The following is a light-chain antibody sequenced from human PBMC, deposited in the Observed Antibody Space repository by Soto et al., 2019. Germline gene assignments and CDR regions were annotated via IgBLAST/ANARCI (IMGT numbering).Light chain of an antibody. CDR3: QQLNSYPT. CDR1: QSISSY. J-gene: IGKJ5*01. CDR2: AAS. V-gene: IGKV1-9*01. Sequence: IQLTQSPSSLSASVGDRVTITCRASQSISSYLAWYQQKPGKAPKLLIYAASTLQSGVPSRFSGSGSGTDFTLTISSLQTEDFATYYCQQLNSYPTFGQGTRLEIK.